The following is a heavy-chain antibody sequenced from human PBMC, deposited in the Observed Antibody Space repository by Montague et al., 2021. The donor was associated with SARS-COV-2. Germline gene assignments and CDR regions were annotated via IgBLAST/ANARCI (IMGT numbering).Heavy chain of an antibody. CDR2: ISHGGTT. Sequence: SETLSLTCTVSSDSSSSSDWWSWVRQPPGKGLDWIGEISHGGTTNYKSFLKSRVTMSIDKSKNQFSLKLTSVTAADTAVYYCAREAKAVSGRLDSWGQGTLVTVSS. J-gene: IGHJ4*02. CDR3: AREAKAVSGRLDS. V-gene: IGHV4-4*02. D-gene: IGHD6-19*01. CDR1: SDSSSSSDW.